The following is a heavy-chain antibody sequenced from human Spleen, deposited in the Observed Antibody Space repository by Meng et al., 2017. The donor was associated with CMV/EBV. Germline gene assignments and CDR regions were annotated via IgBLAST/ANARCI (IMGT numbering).Heavy chain of an antibody. CDR1: GGTFSSST. Sequence: KVSCKASGGTFSSSTITWVRQAPGQGLEWMGRIIPILNIINYAQKFQGRVAITVDKSTSTAYMDVSSLRLEDTAVYYCARGRDWFGPWGQGTLVTVSS. V-gene: IGHV1-69*02. CDR2: IIPILNII. J-gene: IGHJ5*02. CDR3: ARGRDWFGP.